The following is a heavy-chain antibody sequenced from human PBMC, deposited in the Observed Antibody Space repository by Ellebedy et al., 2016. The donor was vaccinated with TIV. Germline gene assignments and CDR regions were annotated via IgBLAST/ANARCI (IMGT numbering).Heavy chain of an antibody. D-gene: IGHD2-15*01. CDR1: GFTFSNAW. CDR3: TGCSGGSCYIYYYYGMDV. V-gene: IGHV3-15*07. J-gene: IGHJ6*02. Sequence: GGSLRLXCAASGFTFSNAWMNWVRQAPGKGLEWVGRIKSKTDGGTTDYAAPVKGRFTISRDDSKNTLYLQMNSLKTEDTAVYYCTGCSGGSCYIYYYYGMDVWGQGTTVTVSS. CDR2: IKSKTDGGTT.